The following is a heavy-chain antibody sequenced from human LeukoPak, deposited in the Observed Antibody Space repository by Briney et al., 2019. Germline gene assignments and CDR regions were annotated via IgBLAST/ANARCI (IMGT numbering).Heavy chain of an antibody. J-gene: IGHJ4*02. CDR3: ARGAAAGVYFDY. Sequence: PGGSLRLSCAAFGFTFSDYYMSWIRQAPGKGLEWVSYISSSSSYTNYADSVKGRFTISRDIAKNSLYQQMNSLRAEDTAVYYCARGAAAGVYFDYWGQGTLVTVSS. CDR2: ISSSSSYT. CDR1: GFTFSDYY. V-gene: IGHV3-11*06. D-gene: IGHD6-13*01.